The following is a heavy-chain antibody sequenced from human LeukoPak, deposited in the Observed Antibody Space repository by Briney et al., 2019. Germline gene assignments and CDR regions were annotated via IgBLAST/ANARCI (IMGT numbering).Heavy chain of an antibody. CDR3: ATIRFGY. D-gene: IGHD3-10*01. CDR2: IEQDGREK. J-gene: IGHJ4*02. Sequence: GGSLRLSCAASGFTLSTYWMSWVRQAPGKGLGWVANIEQDGREKYFLDSVKGRLTISRDNAKNSLYLQMNSLTVEDTAVYYCATIRFGYWGQGALVTVSS. CDR1: GFTLSTYW. V-gene: IGHV3-7*02.